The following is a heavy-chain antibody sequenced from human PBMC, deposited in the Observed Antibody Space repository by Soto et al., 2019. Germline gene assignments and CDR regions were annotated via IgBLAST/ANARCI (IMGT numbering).Heavy chain of an antibody. Sequence: GGSLRLSCAASGFTFDDYAMHWVRQAPGKGLEWVSGISWNSGSIGYADSVKGRFTISRDNAKNSLYLQMNSLRAEDTALYYCAKGSHYDYGDYDLAFDIWGQGTMVTVSS. CDR2: ISWNSGSI. V-gene: IGHV3-9*01. CDR1: GFTFDDYA. J-gene: IGHJ3*02. CDR3: AKGSHYDYGDYDLAFDI. D-gene: IGHD4-17*01.